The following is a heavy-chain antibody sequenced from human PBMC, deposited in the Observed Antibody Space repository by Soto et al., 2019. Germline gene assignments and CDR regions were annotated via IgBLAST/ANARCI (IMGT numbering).Heavy chain of an antibody. D-gene: IGHD6-6*01. V-gene: IGHV1-69*01. J-gene: IGHJ6*02. CDR1: GGTFSSYA. Sequence: QVQLVQSGAEVKKPGSSVKVSCKASGGTFSSYAISWVRQAPGQGLEWMGGIIPIFGTANYAQKFQGRVTITADESTSTAYMELSSLSSEDTAVYYCARWQRVELRDYYYGMDVWGQGTTVTVSS. CDR3: ARWQRVELRDYYYGMDV. CDR2: IIPIFGTA.